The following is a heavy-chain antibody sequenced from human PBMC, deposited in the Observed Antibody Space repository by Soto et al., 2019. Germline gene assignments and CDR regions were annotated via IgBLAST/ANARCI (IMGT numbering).Heavy chain of an antibody. Sequence: SETLSLTCTVSGGSISSGGYYWSWIRQHPGKGLEWIGEINRSGSTNYNPSLKSRVTISVDTSKNQFSLKLSSVTAADTAVYYCARGPRRYCSGGSCKNSPYFDYWGQGTLVTVSS. CDR1: GGSISSGGYY. J-gene: IGHJ4*02. CDR2: INRSGST. V-gene: IGHV4-31*03. CDR3: ARGPRRYCSGGSCKNSPYFDY. D-gene: IGHD2-15*01.